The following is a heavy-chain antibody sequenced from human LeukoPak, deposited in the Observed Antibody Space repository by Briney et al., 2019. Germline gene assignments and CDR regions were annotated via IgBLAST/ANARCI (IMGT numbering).Heavy chain of an antibody. V-gene: IGHV4-34*01. D-gene: IGHD3-10*01. CDR2: INHSGST. J-gene: IGHJ4*02. Sequence: SETLSLTCAVYGGSFSGYYWSWIRQPPGKGLEWIGEINHSGSTNYNPSLKSRVTISVDTSKNQFSLKLSSVTAADTAVYYCARPPKMVYYGSGSYFGYWGQGTLVTVSS. CDR3: ARPPKMVYYGSGSYFGY. CDR1: GGSFSGYY.